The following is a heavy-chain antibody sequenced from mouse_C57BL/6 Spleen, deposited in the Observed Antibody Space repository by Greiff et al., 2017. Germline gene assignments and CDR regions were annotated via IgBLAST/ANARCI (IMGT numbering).Heavy chain of an antibody. CDR3: ARQRNYGYAS. V-gene: IGHV5-6*01. D-gene: IGHD2-2*01. Sequence: EVHLVESGGDLVKPGGSLKLSCAASGFTFSSYGMSWVRQTPDKRLEWVATISSGGSYTYYPDSVKGRFTISRDNAKNTLYLQMSSLKSEDTAMYYCARQRNYGYASWGQGTLLTVSA. CDR2: ISSGGSYT. CDR1: GFTFSSYG. J-gene: IGHJ3*01.